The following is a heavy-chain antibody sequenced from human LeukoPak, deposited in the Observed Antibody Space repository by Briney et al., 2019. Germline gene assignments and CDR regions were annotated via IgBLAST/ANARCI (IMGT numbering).Heavy chain of an antibody. CDR3: ARDRLRGVYFVY. CDR1: GGSISSYY. Sequence: SETLSLTCTVSGGSISSYYWSWIRQPPGKGLEWIGYIYYSGSTNYNPSLKSRVTISVDTSKNQFSLKLSSVTAADTAVYYCARDRLRGVYFVYWGQGTLVTVSS. D-gene: IGHD3-10*01. CDR2: IYYSGST. J-gene: IGHJ4*02. V-gene: IGHV4-59*01.